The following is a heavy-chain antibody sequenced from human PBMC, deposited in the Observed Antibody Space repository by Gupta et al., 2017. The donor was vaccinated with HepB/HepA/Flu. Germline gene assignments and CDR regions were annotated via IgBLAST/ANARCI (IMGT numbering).Heavy chain of an antibody. J-gene: IGHJ6*02. V-gene: IGHV3-21*01. CDR3: ARDLYTAMGYGMDV. CDR2: ISSSSSYI. CDR1: GFTFSSYS. D-gene: IGHD5-18*01. Sequence: EVQLVESGGGLVKPGGSLRLSCAASGFTFSSYSMNWVRQAPGKGLEWVSSISSSSSYIYYADSVKGRFTISRDNAKNSLYLQMNSLRAEDTAVYYCARDLYTAMGYGMDVWGQGTTVTVSS.